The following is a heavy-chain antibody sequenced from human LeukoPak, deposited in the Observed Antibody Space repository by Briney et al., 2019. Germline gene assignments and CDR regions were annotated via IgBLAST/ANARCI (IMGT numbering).Heavy chain of an antibody. CDR3: AKLSSGWYPNYYMDV. CDR1: GFTFRSYA. V-gene: IGHV3-23*01. Sequence: GGSLRLSCAASGFTFRSYAMSWVCQAPGKGLEWVSAISGSGGSTYSAESVKGRFTISRDNSKNTLYLQMNSLRAEDTAVYYCAKLSSGWYPNYYMDVWGKGTTVTVSS. D-gene: IGHD6-19*01. J-gene: IGHJ6*03. CDR2: ISGSGGST.